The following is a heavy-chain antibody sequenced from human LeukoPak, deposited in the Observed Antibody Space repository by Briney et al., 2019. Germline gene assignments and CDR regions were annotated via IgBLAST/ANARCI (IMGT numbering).Heavy chain of an antibody. V-gene: IGHV3-49*03. Sequence: GGSLRLSCTASGFTFGDYAMSWFRQAPGKGLEWVGFIRSKAYGGTTEYAASVEGRFTISRDDSKSIAYLQMNSLKTEDTAVYYCARPRPGYSSSWYQFDYWGQGTLVTVYS. CDR3: ARPRPGYSSSWYQFDY. CDR1: GFTFGDYA. CDR2: IRSKAYGGTT. D-gene: IGHD6-13*01. J-gene: IGHJ4*02.